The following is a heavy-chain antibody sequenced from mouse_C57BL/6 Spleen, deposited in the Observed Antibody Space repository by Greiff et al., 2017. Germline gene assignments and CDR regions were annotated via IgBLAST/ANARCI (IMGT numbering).Heavy chain of an antibody. CDR3: ARDWYSKGYFDV. D-gene: IGHD2-5*01. J-gene: IGHJ1*03. CDR2: ISDGGSYT. V-gene: IGHV5-4*01. Sequence: EVQLQESGGGLVKPGGSLKLSCAASGFTFSSYAVSWVRQTPEKRLEWVATISDGGSYTYYPDNVKGRFTISRDNAKNNLYLQMSHLKSEDTAMYYCARDWYSKGYFDVWGTGTTVTVSS. CDR1: GFTFSSYA.